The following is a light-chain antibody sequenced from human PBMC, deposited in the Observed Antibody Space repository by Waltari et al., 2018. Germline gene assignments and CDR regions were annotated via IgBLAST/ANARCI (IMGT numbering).Light chain of an antibody. CDR1: QDISNY. CDR2: DAS. Sequence: DIQMTQSPSSLSASVGDRVTITCQASQDISNYLNWYQQKPGKAPKLLIYDASNLETGVPSRFSGSGSGTDFTFTISSLQPEDIATYYCQQYDNLPRWVFGPGTKVDIK. CDR3: QQYDNLPRWV. V-gene: IGKV1-33*01. J-gene: IGKJ3*01.